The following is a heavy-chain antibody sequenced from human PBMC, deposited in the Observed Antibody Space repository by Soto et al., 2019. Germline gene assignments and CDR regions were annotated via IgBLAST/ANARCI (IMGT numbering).Heavy chain of an antibody. CDR2: IYYSGST. V-gene: IGHV4-39*01. CDR3: ARQMGDSDGYYYYCGMDG. CDR1: GGSISSSSYY. J-gene: IGHJ6*04. Sequence: SATLPLTWTVSGGSISSSSYYWGWIRQPPGKGLEWIGSIYYSGSTYYNPSLKSRVTISVDTSKNQFSLKLSSVTAADTAVYYCARQMGDSDGYYYYCGMDGWGKRNTVTFYS. D-gene: IGHD5-18*01.